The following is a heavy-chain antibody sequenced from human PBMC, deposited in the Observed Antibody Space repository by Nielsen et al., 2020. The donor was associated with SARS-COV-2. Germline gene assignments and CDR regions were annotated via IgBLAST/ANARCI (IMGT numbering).Heavy chain of an antibody. CDR3: ARDEILTGAFDY. D-gene: IGHD3-9*01. V-gene: IGHV3-30*04. Sequence: WIRQPPGKGLEWVAVISYDGSNKYYADSVKGRFTISRDNSKNSLYLQMNSLRAEDTAVYYCARDEILTGAFDYWGQGTLVTVSS. CDR2: ISYDGSNK. J-gene: IGHJ4*02.